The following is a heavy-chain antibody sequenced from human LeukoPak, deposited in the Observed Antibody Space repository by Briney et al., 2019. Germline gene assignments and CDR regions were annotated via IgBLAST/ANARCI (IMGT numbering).Heavy chain of an antibody. J-gene: IGHJ6*03. CDR2: VSWNGSRT. CDR3: VRNLTIGGYYDTGCLYYYYYYMDV. V-gene: IGHV3-35*02. D-gene: IGHD3-22*01. Sequence: GGSLRLSCAASGFTFSSYGMSWVRQAPGKGLEWVSGVSWNGSRTHYADSVKGQFIISRDNSRNTLYLQTNSLRAEDTAVYCCVRNLTIGGYYDTGCLYYYYYYMDVWGKGTTVTISS. CDR1: GFTFSSYG.